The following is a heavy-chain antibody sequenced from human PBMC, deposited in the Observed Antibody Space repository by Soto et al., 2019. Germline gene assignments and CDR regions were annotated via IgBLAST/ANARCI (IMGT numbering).Heavy chain of an antibody. CDR1: GGSFSGYY. CDR2: INHSGST. V-gene: IGHV4-34*01. CDR3: ARGLRAARPSSDWFDP. D-gene: IGHD6-6*01. J-gene: IGHJ5*02. Sequence: SETLSLTCAVYGGSFSGYYWSWIRQPPGKGLEWIGEINHSGSTNYNPSLKSRVTISVDTSKNQFSLKLSSVTAADTAVYYCARGLRAARPSSDWFDPWGQGTLVTVSS.